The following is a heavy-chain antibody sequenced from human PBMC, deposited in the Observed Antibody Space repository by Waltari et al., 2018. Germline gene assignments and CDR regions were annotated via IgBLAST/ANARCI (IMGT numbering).Heavy chain of an antibody. CDR1: GYTFISYD. D-gene: IGHD1-1*01. CDR2: INTNTGAA. Sequence: QVQLVQSGAEVTKPGGSVRLSCKASGYTFISYDINWVRQAPGQGLEWMRWINTNTGAARFAQNFQDRVTMTRSTSETTAYMEISDLTSHDTAVYYCARGDNWNNRLDFWGQGTKVTVSS. V-gene: IGHV1-8*01. J-gene: IGHJ3*01. CDR3: ARGDNWNNRLDF.